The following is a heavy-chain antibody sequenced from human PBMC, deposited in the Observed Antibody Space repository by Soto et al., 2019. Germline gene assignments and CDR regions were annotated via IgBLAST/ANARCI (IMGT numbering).Heavy chain of an antibody. CDR1: GGSFSGYY. J-gene: IGHJ3*02. CDR2: INHSGST. CDR3: ARPAAQHFDI. V-gene: IGHV4-34*01. Sequence: AETLSLTCAVYGGSFSGYYWSWVRQPPGKGLEWIGEINHSGSTNYNPSPKSRVTISVDASKNQFSLKLSSVTAADTTVYYCARPAAQHFDIWGQGTMVTVSS. D-gene: IGHD6-13*01.